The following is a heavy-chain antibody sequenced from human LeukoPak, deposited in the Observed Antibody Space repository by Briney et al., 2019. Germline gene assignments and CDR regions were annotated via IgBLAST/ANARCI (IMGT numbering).Heavy chain of an antibody. CDR3: AKGLSTSYYSDFDY. CDR2: ITSSSSGT. J-gene: IGHJ4*02. Sequence: GGSLRLSCAVSGFTFSSYAMSWVRQAPGRGLEWVSGITSSSSGTYYADSVKGRFTISRDNFKKTLYLQMNSLRAEDTAVYYCAKGLSTSYYSDFDYWGQGTLVTVSS. V-gene: IGHV3-23*01. D-gene: IGHD2-2*01. CDR1: GFTFSSYA.